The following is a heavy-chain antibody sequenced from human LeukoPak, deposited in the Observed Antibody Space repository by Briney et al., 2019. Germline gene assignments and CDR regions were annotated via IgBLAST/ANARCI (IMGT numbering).Heavy chain of an antibody. CDR1: GFTFSSYA. J-gene: IGHJ6*02. CDR2: ISYDGSNK. Sequence: GGSLRLSCAASGFTFSSYAMHWVRQAPGKGLEWVAVISYDGSNKYYADSVKGRFTISRDNAKNTLYLQMNSLRAEDTAVYYCARGNYYGMDVWGQGTTVTVSS. CDR3: ARGNYYGMDV. V-gene: IGHV3-30-3*01. D-gene: IGHD3-10*01.